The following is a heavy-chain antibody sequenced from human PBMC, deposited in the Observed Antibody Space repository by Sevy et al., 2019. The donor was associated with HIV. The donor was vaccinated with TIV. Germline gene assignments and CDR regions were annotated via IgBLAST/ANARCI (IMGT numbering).Heavy chain of an antibody. V-gene: IGHV4-4*02. CDR1: GGSISSNNW. CDR2: IYHSGST. D-gene: IGHD2-2*03. Sequence: SETLSLTCAVSGGSISSNNWWNWVRQTPGKGLEWIGEIYHSGSTNRNPSLKSRVTISVDKSKNQFSLKLSPVTAADTAVYYCARGVGGYCSSTSCHVDYWGQGTLVTVSS. J-gene: IGHJ4*02. CDR3: ARGVGGYCSSTSCHVDY.